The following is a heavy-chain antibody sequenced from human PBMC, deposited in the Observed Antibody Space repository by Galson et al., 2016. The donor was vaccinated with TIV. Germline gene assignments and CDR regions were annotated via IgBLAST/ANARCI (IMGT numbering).Heavy chain of an antibody. CDR2: IHSSGIT. Sequence: TLSLTCDVSGGSINGAGYYWSWLRQQSGEGLEWIAYIHSSGITYYNPSLKSRVTLSVETSKSQFSLNLSSVTAADTAVYFCARLFFFDTRNVLVGAFDVWGHGTMVSGSS. CDR1: GGSINGAGYY. J-gene: IGHJ3*01. D-gene: IGHD3-22*01. CDR3: ARLFFFDTRNVLVGAFDV. V-gene: IGHV4-31*11.